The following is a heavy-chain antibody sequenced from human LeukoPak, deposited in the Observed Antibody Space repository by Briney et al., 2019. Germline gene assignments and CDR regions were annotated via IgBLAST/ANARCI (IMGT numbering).Heavy chain of an antibody. CDR3: AKSGLPSTIMSHFDY. CDR1: GFTVSSNY. V-gene: IGHV3-23*01. Sequence: GGSLRLSCAASGFTVSSNYMSWVRQAPGKGLEWVSGISWNSGSKGYADSVKGRFTISRDNSKDTLYLQLSSLRVEDTAVYYCAKSGLPSTIMSHFDYWGQGTLVTVSS. D-gene: IGHD2/OR15-2a*01. J-gene: IGHJ4*02. CDR2: ISWNSGSK.